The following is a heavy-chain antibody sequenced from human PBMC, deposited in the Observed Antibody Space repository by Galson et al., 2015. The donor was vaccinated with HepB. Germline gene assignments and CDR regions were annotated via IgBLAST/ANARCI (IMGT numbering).Heavy chain of an antibody. J-gene: IGHJ6*02. Sequence: SLRLCDAASGFIVSRHARYWVHQAPLEGLEWVSGITNSGAGTYFADSVRGRFTISRDNSKHTLYLQMDSLRPGDTAVYYCAKDGILGTTTQSKGMDVWGQGTTVTVSS. CDR3: AKDGILGTTTQSKGMDV. CDR1: GFIVSRHA. D-gene: IGHD1-26*01. CDR2: ITNSGAGT. V-gene: IGHV3-23*01.